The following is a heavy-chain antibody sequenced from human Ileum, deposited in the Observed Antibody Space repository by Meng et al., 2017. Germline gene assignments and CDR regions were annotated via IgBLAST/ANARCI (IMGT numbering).Heavy chain of an antibody. V-gene: IGHV4-31*03. CDR1: GDSISSGDHY. CDR3: ARYYYDSSGVTWFDP. D-gene: IGHD3-22*01. Sequence: LQEPGPGLVKPSQPLSLTCTVSGDSISSGDHYWTWSRQHPGKGLEWIGYFYFSGSTYYNPSLKSRVSISVDTSKNQFSLRMSSVTAADTAVYYCARYYYDSSGVTWFDPWGQGTLVTVSS. CDR2: FYFSGST. J-gene: IGHJ5*02.